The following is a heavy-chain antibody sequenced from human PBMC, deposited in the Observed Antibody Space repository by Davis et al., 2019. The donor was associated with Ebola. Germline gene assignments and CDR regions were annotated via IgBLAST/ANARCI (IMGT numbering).Heavy chain of an antibody. CDR2: INPNSGGT. Sequence: AASVKVSCKTSGYTFIAYYIHWVRQAPGQGLEWMGWINPNSGGTNYAPKFQGWVTMTRDTSITTAYMELSRIKSDDTAVYYCARVPGRNSGNSNAFDLWGQGTLVTVSS. J-gene: IGHJ4*02. CDR3: ARVPGRNSGNSNAFDL. CDR1: GYTFIAYY. D-gene: IGHD1-26*01. V-gene: IGHV1-2*04.